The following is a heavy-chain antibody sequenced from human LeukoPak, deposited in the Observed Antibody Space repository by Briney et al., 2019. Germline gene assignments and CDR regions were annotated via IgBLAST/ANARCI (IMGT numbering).Heavy chain of an antibody. J-gene: IGHJ3*02. D-gene: IGHD3-16*01. CDR2: INWNGGSI. Sequence: RSGGPLSLLCGPCVLPYQEYRMSWDPEAPGKGLEGVWGINWNGGSIRYADSVKGRYPISRDNAKNSLSLHENSPRPEDARLSYCASSIRGEAGAFDIWGQGTMVTVSS. CDR3: ASSIRGEAGAFDI. CDR1: VLPYQEYR. V-gene: IGHV3-20*04.